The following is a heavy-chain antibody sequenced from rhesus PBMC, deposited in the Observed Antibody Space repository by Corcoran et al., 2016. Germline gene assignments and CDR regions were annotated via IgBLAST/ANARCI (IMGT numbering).Heavy chain of an antibody. CDR3: ARADYEDDYGYYYIDY. D-gene: IGHD3-9*01. Sequence: QLQLQESGPGLVKPSETLSVTCAVSGGSISSSYWSWIRQAPGKGLEWIGYIYGSGSSTNYNPSLKSRVTLSVDTSKHQLSLKLSSVTAADTAVYYCARADYEDDYGYYYIDYWGQGVLVTVSS. CDR1: GGSISSSY. J-gene: IGHJ4*01. CDR2: IYGSGSST. V-gene: IGHV4-169*01.